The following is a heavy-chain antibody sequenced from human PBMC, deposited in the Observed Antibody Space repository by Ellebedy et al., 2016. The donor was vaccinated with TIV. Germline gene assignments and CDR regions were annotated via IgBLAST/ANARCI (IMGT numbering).Heavy chain of an antibody. CDR2: ISSTGTTI. CDR3: ASGAYDI. J-gene: IGHJ3*02. V-gene: IGHV3-48*04. CDR1: GFTFSNNS. Sequence: GESLKISCTASGFTFSNNSMNWVRQAPGKGLEWVSYISSTGTTIYYADSVKGRFTISRDNGKISLYLQMNSLTAEDTNVYYCASGAYDIWGQGTMVIVSS.